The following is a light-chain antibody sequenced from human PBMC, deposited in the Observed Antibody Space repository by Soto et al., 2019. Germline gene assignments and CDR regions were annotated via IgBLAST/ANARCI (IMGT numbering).Light chain of an antibody. J-gene: IGLJ2*01. V-gene: IGLV2-14*01. CDR3: TSYTTSSTLV. CDR1: SSDVGGYNF. CDR2: EVS. Sequence: QSVLTQPASMSGSPGQSITISCTGTSSDVGGYNFVSWYQQHPGKAPKLMIYEVSHRPSGVSDRFSGSKSGNTASLTISGLQAEDEADYYCTSYTTSSTLVFGGGTKLTVL.